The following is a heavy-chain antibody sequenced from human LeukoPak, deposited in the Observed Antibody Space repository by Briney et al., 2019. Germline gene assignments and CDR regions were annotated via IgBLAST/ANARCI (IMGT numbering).Heavy chain of an antibody. D-gene: IGHD1-26*01. CDR2: ISYDGSNK. J-gene: IGHJ6*03. CDR3: AKAGNLGGSNYLYYYYYMDV. CDR1: GFTFSSYA. Sequence: GRSLRLSCAASGFTFSSYAMHWVRQAPGKGLEWVAVISYDGSNKYYADSVKGRFTISRDNSNNTLYLQMNSLRIEDTAVYYCAKAGNLGGSNYLYYYYYMDVWGKGTTVTISS. V-gene: IGHV3-30*04.